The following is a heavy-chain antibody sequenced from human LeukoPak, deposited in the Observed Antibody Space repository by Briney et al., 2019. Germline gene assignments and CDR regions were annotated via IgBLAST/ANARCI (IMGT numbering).Heavy chain of an antibody. V-gene: IGHV3-66*01. CDR1: GFTVSSNY. CDR3: ARVPRGSSWSLAWYFDY. D-gene: IGHD6-13*01. Sequence: GGSLRLSCAASGFTVSSNYMSWVRQAPGKGLEWVSVIYSGGSTYYADSVKGRFTISRDNSKNTLYLQMNSLRAEDTAVYYCARVPRGSSWSLAWYFDYWGQGTLVTVSS. CDR2: IYSGGST. J-gene: IGHJ4*02.